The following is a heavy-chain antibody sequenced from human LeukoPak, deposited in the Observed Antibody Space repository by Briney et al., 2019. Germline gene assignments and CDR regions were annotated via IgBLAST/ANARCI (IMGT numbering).Heavy chain of an antibody. CDR3: ARGYRIQLWLPPPGY. Sequence: ASAKDSCKASRYTFISYYMHGVRPTPQQGGGWMGIIKPSGGGKSYAQKFQGGVTMTRDTYTSTVYMELSSLRSEDTAVYYCARGYRIQLWLPPPGYWGQGTLVTVS. CDR1: RYTFISYY. D-gene: IGHD5-18*01. CDR2: IKPSGGGK. V-gene: IGHV1-46*01. J-gene: IGHJ4*02.